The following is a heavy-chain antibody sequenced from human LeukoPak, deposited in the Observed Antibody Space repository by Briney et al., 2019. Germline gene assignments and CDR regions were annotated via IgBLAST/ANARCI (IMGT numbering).Heavy chain of an antibody. J-gene: IGHJ4*02. D-gene: IGHD4-17*01. V-gene: IGHV3-21*01. Sequence: GGSLRLSCAASGFTFSSYSMNWVRQAPGKGLEWVSSISSTNTYIYYADSVKGRFTVSRDIAESSLYLQMDSLRVEDSAVYYCARGIEDYGDYGKSFDYWGQGTLVTVSS. CDR1: GFTFSSYS. CDR2: ISSTNTYI. CDR3: ARGIEDYGDYGKSFDY.